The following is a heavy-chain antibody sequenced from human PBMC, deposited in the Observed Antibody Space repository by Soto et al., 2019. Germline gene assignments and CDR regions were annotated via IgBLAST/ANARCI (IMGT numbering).Heavy chain of an antibody. J-gene: IGHJ4*02. CDR1: VFTFSSFS. CDR3: ASEQWLDKRDESYFDY. Sequence: GWSLRLSCASSVFTFSSFSMNWVRQAPGKGLEWVSSISGRSNYIYYSDSVKGRFTISRDNAKNSLYLQMNSLRAEDMAVYFCASEQWLDKRDESYFDYWGQGTLVTVSS. V-gene: IGHV3-21*01. CDR2: ISGRSNYI. D-gene: IGHD6-19*01.